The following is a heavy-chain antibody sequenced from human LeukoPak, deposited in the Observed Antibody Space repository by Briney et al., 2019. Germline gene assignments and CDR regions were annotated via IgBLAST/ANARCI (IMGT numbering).Heavy chain of an antibody. Sequence: GGSLRLSCAASGFTFSSYSMNWVRQAPGKGLEWVSSISSSSSTIYYADSVKGRFTISRDNAKNSLYQQMNSLRAEDTAVYYCARDGQEAYYYYYMDVWGKGTTVTVSS. V-gene: IGHV3-48*01. J-gene: IGHJ6*03. CDR2: ISSSSSTI. CDR1: GFTFSSYS. CDR3: ARDGQEAYYYYYMDV.